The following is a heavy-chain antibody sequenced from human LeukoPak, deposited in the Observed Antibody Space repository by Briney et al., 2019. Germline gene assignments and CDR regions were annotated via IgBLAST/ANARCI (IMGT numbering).Heavy chain of an antibody. Sequence: PSETLSLTCAVYGASFSTNYWIWIRQPPGKGLEWIGEINHSGTITYKPSLKSRLTISADTSKNHFSLKLSSVTAADTGVYYCARYCGSENYCISYWGQGTLVTVSS. J-gene: IGHJ4*02. CDR2: INHSGTI. CDR1: GASFSTNY. V-gene: IGHV4-34*01. CDR3: ARYCGSENYCISY. D-gene: IGHD3-10*01.